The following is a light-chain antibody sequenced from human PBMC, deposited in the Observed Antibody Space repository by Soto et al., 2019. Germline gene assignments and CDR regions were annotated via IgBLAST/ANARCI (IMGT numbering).Light chain of an antibody. CDR1: QSLLSSRDNKNY. V-gene: IGKV4-1*01. Sequence: DIVLTQSPDSLPVSLGERATINCKSSQSLLSSRDNKNYFAWYQEKPGQPPKLLISWASTRESGVPDRISGSGSGTDFTLTISRLQAEDVAVYYCHQYYGAPLTFGGGTKVEIK. CDR2: WAS. CDR3: HQYYGAPLT. J-gene: IGKJ4*01.